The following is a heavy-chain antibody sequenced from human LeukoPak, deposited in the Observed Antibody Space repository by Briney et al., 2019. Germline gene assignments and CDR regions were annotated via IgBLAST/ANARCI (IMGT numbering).Heavy chain of an antibody. D-gene: IGHD4-17*01. Sequence: GGSLRLSCAASGFTFSDYYMSWIRQAPGKGLEWVSYISSSGSTIYYADSVKGRLTISRDNSKNTLYLQMNSLRAEDTAVYYCARVVDHDYGDYYLDYWGQGTLVTVSS. CDR2: ISSSGSTI. CDR3: ARVVDHDYGDYYLDY. V-gene: IGHV3-11*01. CDR1: GFTFSDYY. J-gene: IGHJ4*02.